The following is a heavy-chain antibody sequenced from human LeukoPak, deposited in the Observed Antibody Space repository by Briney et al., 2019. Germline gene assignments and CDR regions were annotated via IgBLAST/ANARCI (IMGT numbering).Heavy chain of an antibody. CDR3: ARDPLAAALYFDS. J-gene: IGHJ4*02. CDR2: INPLSGDT. V-gene: IGHV1-2*02. D-gene: IGHD6-6*01. Sequence: ASVKVSFKTSGYTFIGYYLHWVRQAPGQGLEWMGWINPLSGDTKYAQNFQGRVTLTRDTSISTAFMELGRLRSDDTAVYYCARDPLAAALYFDSWGQGTLVTVSS. CDR1: GYTFIGYY.